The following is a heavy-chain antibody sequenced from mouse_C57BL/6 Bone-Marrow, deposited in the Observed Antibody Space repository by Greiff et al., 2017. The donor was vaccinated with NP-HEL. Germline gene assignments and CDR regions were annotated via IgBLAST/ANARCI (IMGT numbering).Heavy chain of an antibody. D-gene: IGHD3-3*01. V-gene: IGHV1-50*01. CDR2: IDPSDSYT. Sequence: VQLQQPGAELVKPGASVKLSCKASGYTFTSYWMQWVKQRPGQGLEWIGEIDPSDSYTNYNQKFKGKATLTVDTSSSTAYMQLSSLTSEDSAVYYCARMGDWFDYWGQGTTLTVSS. CDR1: GYTFTSYW. CDR3: ARMGDWFDY. J-gene: IGHJ2*01.